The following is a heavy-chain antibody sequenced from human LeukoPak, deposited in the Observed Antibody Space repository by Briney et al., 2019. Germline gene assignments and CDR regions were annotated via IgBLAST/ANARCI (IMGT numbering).Heavy chain of an antibody. J-gene: IGHJ4*02. CDR2: IISSSSRI. D-gene: IGHD6-19*01. CDR1: GFTFSSYT. V-gene: IGHV3-21*01. Sequence: PGGSLRLSCAASGFTFSSYTMMWVRQAPGKGLEYVSSIISSSSRIFYADSVRGRFTISRDNAKNSLYLQMNSLRAEDTAVYYCARVPVGYQGYSSAWYTDYWGQGTLVIVSS. CDR3: ARVPVGYQGYSSAWYTDY.